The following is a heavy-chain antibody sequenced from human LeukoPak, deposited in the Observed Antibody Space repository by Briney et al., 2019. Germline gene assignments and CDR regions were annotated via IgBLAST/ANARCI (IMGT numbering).Heavy chain of an antibody. J-gene: IGHJ4*02. Sequence: GGSLRLSCAASGFTFSSYAMSWVRQAPGKGLEWVSAISGSGGSTYYADSVKGRFTISRDNSKNTLYLQMNSLRAEDTAVYYCARGRRWLQLRPFDYWGQGTLVTVSS. CDR2: ISGSGGST. CDR1: GFTFSSYA. D-gene: IGHD5-24*01. CDR3: ARGRRWLQLRPFDY. V-gene: IGHV3-23*01.